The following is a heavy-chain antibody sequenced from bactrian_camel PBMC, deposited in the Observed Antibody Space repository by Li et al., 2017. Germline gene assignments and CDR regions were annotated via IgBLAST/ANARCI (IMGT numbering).Heavy chain of an antibody. V-gene: IGHV3S40*01. CDR3: AADRPPAGFGGRCHGDLGVDY. Sequence: VQLVESGGGLVRPGGSLRLSCKVSGGTFSRYVMDWVRQAPGKGLEWVSGIGRHGGATDYADSVKGRFAISRDNAKNTVYLQLNRLKLEDTAVYFCAADRPPAGFGGRCHGDLGVDYWGRGTQVTVS. CDR1: GGTFSRYV. D-gene: IGHD2*01. CDR2: IGRHGGAT. J-gene: IGHJ4*01.